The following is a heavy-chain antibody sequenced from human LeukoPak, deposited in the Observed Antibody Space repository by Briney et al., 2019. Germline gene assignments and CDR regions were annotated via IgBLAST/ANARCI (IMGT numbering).Heavy chain of an antibody. CDR1: GDSISTSSYY. J-gene: IGHJ4*02. V-gene: IGHV4-61*01. CDR2: IYYSGST. D-gene: IGHD3-10*01. Sequence: SETLSLTCSVSGDSISTSSYYWSWIRQPPGKGLEWIAYIYYSGSTNYNPSLKSRVTISVDTSKNQFSLKLSSVTAADTAVYYCARRYGSGSSGTFDYWGQGTLVTVSS. CDR3: ARRYGSGSSGTFDY.